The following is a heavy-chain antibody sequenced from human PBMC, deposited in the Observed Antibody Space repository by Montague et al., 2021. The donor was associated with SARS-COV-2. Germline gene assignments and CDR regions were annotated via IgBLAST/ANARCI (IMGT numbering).Heavy chain of an antibody. J-gene: IGHJ2*01. CDR2: IYYSGST. V-gene: IGHV4-59*12. Sequence: SETLSLTCTVSGGSISTYYWSWIRQPPGKGLEWIGYIYYSGSTNYSPSLKSRVTISVDTSKNQFSLKLSSVTAADRAVYYCARDGYNAHQNYWYFDLWGRGTPVTVSS. D-gene: IGHD5-24*01. CDR1: GGSISTYY. CDR3: ARDGYNAHQNYWYFDL.